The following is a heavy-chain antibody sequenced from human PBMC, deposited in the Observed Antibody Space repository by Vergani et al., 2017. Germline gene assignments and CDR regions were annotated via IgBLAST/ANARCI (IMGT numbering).Heavy chain of an antibody. V-gene: IGHV3-13*01. CDR2: IGTAGDT. D-gene: IGHD6-6*01. CDR3: ARRDSSSPALDY. Sequence: EVQLVASGGGLVQPGGSLRLSCAASGFTFSPYDMHWVRQATGKGLEWVSAIGTAGDTYYPGSVKGRFTISRENAKNSLYLQMNGLRAGDTAVYYCARRDSSSPALDYWGQGTLVTVSS. J-gene: IGHJ4*02. CDR1: GFTFSPYD.